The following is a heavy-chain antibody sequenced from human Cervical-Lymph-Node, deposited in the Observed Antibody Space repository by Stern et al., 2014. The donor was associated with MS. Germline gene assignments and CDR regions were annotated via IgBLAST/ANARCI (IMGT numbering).Heavy chain of an antibody. CDR2: ISTTSRYI. CDR1: GFSITGYS. Sequence: EVQLVESGGGLVKPGGSLRLSCAASGFSITGYSLNLVRQAPGQGLGWVSSISTTSRYIYYGESMRGRFTASRDNAESTLYLQMNSLRVEDTAIYYCARGHSGSYQRGDAFDIWGQGTMVTVSS. V-gene: IGHV3-21*06. J-gene: IGHJ3*02. D-gene: IGHD1-26*01. CDR3: ARGHSGSYQRGDAFDI.